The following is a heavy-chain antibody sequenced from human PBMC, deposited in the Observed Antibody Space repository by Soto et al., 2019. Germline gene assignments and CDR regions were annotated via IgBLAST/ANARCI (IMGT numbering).Heavy chain of an antibody. V-gene: IGHV3-66*01. Sequence: LRLSCAASGFDVSNTDMSWVRQAPGKGLEWVSVIYSGGYTNYADSVKGRFIVSRDSPKNTLYLQMDSLRAEDTAVYYCAREAIIVIAAPEYYFDYWGQGTLVTVSS. D-gene: IGHD3-22*01. J-gene: IGHJ4*02. CDR1: GFDVSNTD. CDR3: AREAIIVIAAPEYYFDY. CDR2: IYSGGYT.